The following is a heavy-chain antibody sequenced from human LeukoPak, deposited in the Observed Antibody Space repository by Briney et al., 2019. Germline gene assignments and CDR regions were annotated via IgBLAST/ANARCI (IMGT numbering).Heavy chain of an antibody. D-gene: IGHD3-22*01. J-gene: IGHJ4*02. CDR3: SRSAYYDGSGNYYDY. V-gene: IGHV3-74*01. Sequence: GGSLRLSCAASGFTFSSYWMHWVGQAPGKGLVWVSRISDGGSTTTYADSVKGRFTISRDNAKNTLYLQMNGLRAEDTAVYYCSRSAYYDGSGNYYDYWGQGTLVTVSS. CDR2: ISDGGSTT. CDR1: GFTFSSYW.